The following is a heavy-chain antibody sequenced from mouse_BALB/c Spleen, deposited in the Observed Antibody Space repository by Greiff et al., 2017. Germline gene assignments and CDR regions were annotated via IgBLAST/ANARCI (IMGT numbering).Heavy chain of an antibody. J-gene: IGHJ4*01. CDR1: GFNIKDYY. V-gene: IGHV14-1*02. CDR2: IDPENGNT. D-gene: IGHD2-10*02. CDR3: ATGYGNSYVGAMDY. Sequence: EVQLQQSGAELVRPGALVKLSCKASGFNIKDYYMHWVKQRPEQGLEWIGWIDPENGNTIYDPKFQGKASITADTSSNTAYLQLSSLTSEDTAVYYCATGYGNSYVGAMDYWGQGTSVTVSS.